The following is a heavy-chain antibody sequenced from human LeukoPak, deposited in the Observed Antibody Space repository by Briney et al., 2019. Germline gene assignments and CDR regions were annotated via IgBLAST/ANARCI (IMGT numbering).Heavy chain of an antibody. D-gene: IGHD1-20*01. CDR2: IKEDGSNK. J-gene: IGHJ4*02. Sequence: GGSLRLSCAASGFTFSNYWMNWVRQAPGKGLEWVANIKEDGSNKYYVDSVKGRFTISKDNAKNTLYLQMNSLRVEDTAVYYCVPLNWNPPGDFDRWGQGTLVTVSS. V-gene: IGHV3-7*01. CDR3: VPLNWNPPGDFDR. CDR1: GFTFSNYW.